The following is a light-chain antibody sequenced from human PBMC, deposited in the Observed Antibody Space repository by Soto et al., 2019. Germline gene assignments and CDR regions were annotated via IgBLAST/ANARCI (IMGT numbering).Light chain of an antibody. J-gene: IGKJ1*01. CDR3: HQYENWPKT. V-gene: IGKV3-15*01. Sequence: EIVMTQSPPTLYVSPGERATLSCRASQSISRNLAWFQQKPGQAPSLLIFGASTRAAGIPARFSGSGSGTEFSLTISGLQSEDFAVYFCHQYENWPKTFDQGTKVEI. CDR1: QSISRN. CDR2: GAS.